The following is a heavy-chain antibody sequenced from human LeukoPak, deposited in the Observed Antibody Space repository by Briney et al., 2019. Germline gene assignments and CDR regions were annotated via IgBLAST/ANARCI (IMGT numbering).Heavy chain of an antibody. V-gene: IGHV1-18*01. CDR3: ARVFKSSSSSWYDY. D-gene: IGHD6-13*01. CDR1: GYTFTSYG. J-gene: IGHJ4*02. Sequence: VASVKVSCKASGYTFTSYGISWVRQAPGQGLEWMGWISAYNGTTNYAQKLQGRVTMTTDTSTSTAYMELRSLRSDDTAVYYCARVFKSSSSSWYDYWGQGTLVTVSS. CDR2: ISAYNGTT.